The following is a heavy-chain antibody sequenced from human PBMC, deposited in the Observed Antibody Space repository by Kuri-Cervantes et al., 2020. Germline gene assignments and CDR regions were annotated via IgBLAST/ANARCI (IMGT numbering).Heavy chain of an antibody. CDR3: ARLLSQPSNRAFGYGMDA. J-gene: IGHJ6*02. CDR2: ISYDGSNK. V-gene: IGHV3-30-3*01. Sequence: GGSLRLSCAASGFTFSSYAMHWVRQAPGRGLEWVAVISYDGSNKYYADSVKGRFTISRDNSKNTLYLQMNSLRAEDTAVYYCARLLSQPSNRAFGYGMDAWGQGTTVTVSS. D-gene: IGHD3-3*02. CDR1: GFTFSSYA.